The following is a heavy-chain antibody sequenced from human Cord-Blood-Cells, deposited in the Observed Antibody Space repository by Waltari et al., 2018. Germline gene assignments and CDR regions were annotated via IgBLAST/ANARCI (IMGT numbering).Heavy chain of an antibody. J-gene: IGHJ3*02. D-gene: IGHD3-10*01. Sequence: QVQLQESGPGLVKPSETLSLTCTVSGGSISSYYWRWIRPPPGKGLEWIGYIYYSGSTNYNPSLKSRVTISVDTSKNQFSLKLSSVTAADTAVYYCARDRAYYGSGSYYFDIWGQGTMVTVSS. CDR2: IYYSGST. CDR3: ARDRAYYGSGSYYFDI. CDR1: GGSISSYY. V-gene: IGHV4-59*01.